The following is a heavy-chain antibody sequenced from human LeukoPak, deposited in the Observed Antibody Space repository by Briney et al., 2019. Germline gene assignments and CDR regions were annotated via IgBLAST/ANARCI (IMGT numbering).Heavy chain of an antibody. V-gene: IGHV4-39*07. J-gene: IGHJ4*02. CDR3: ARLRYFDWLDTTYYFDY. D-gene: IGHD3-9*01. CDR1: GGSISSGDYY. Sequence: SETLSLTCTVSGGSISSGDYYWVWIRQPPGKGLEWIGSIYYSGNTYYNPSLKSRVTISVDTSKNQFSLKLSSVTAADTAVYYCARLRYFDWLDTTYYFDYWGQGTLVTVSS. CDR2: IYYSGNT.